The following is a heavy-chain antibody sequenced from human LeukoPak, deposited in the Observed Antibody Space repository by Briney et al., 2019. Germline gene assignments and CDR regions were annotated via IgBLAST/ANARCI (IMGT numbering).Heavy chain of an antibody. J-gene: IGHJ4*02. CDR3: VREGSSFFPAFDY. CDR1: GYTFTSYY. Sequence: GASVKVSCKASGYTFTSYYMHWVRQAPGQGLEWMGIINPSGGSTSYAQKFQGRVTMTRDMSTSTVYMELSSLRSEDTAVYYCVREGSSFFPAFDYWGQGTLVTVSS. V-gene: IGHV1-46*01. CDR2: INPSGGST. D-gene: IGHD6-6*01.